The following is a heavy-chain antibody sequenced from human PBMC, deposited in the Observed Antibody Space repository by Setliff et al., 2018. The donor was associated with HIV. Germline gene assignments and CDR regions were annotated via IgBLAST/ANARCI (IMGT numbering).Heavy chain of an antibody. J-gene: IGHJ4*02. Sequence: PGGSLRLSCAASGFTFSSYEMNWVRQAPGKGLEWVSYIGNSGSPIYYADSVKVRFTVSRDNAKNSLYLQMNSLRAEDTAVYYCAKDRSGSYSFARDWGQGTLVTVSS. V-gene: IGHV3-48*03. CDR3: AKDRSGSYSFARD. D-gene: IGHD1-26*01. CDR2: IGNSGSPI. CDR1: GFTFSSYE.